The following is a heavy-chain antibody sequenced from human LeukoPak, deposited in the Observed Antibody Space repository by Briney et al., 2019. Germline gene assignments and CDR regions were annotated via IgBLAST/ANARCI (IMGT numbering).Heavy chain of an antibody. CDR2: ISSSSSYI. J-gene: IGHJ4*02. CDR3: ARDWARPTMVPYFDY. V-gene: IGHV3-21*01. D-gene: IGHD1-1*01. Sequence: GGSLRLSCAASGFTFSSYSMNWVRQAPGKGLEWVSSISSSSSYIYYADSVKGRFTISRDNAKNSLYLQMDSLRAEDTAVYYCARDWARPTMVPYFDYWGQGTLVTVSS. CDR1: GFTFSSYS.